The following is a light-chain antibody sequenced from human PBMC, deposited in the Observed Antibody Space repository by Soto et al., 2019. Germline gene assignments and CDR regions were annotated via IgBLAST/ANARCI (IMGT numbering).Light chain of an antibody. Sequence: QSALTQPASVSGSPGQSITISCTGTRSDVGGYNYVSWYQQHPGKAPKLMIYEVSNRPSGVSNRFSGAKSGNTASLTISWLQAGGEADYYCSSYTSSSTLVFGGGTKQTVL. CDR3: SSYTSSSTLV. J-gene: IGLJ3*02. CDR2: EVS. CDR1: RSDVGGYNY. V-gene: IGLV2-14*01.